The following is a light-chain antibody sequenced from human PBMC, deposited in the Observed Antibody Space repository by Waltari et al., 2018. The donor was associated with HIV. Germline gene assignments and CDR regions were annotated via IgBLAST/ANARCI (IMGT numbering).Light chain of an antibody. J-gene: IGLJ3*02. V-gene: IGLV3-25*03. CDR1: VLTMNY. Sequence: SYELTQPHSVAVSPGQTARITCSGEVLTMNYIYWYQQKPGQAPVLVIYKDKERPSGIPERFSGSSTGTTVTLTISGVQAEDEADYYCQSADSSTTYWVFGGGTKLTVL. CDR3: QSADSSTTYWV. CDR2: KDK.